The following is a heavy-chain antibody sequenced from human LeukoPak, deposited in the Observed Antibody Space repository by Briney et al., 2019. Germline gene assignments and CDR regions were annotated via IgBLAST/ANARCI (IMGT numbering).Heavy chain of an antibody. CDR3: AREPGAFDI. Sequence: SETLSLTCAVYGGSLSGYYWSWIRQSPGKGLEWIGEINDSGSTNYNPSLKSRVTISVDTSKNQFSLKLSSVTAADTAVYYCAREPGAFDIWGQGTMVTVSS. J-gene: IGHJ3*02. CDR2: INDSGST. CDR1: GGSLSGYY. V-gene: IGHV4-34*01.